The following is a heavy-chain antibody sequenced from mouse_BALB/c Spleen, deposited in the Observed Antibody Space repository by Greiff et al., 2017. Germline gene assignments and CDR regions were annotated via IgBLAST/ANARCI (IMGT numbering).Heavy chain of an antibody. Sequence: VQLKESGGGLVKPGGSLKLSCAASGFTFSSYAMSWVRQSPEKRLEWVAEISSGGSYTYYPDTVTGRFTISRDNAKNTLYLEMSSLRSEDTAMYYCARDGNSAYWGQGTLVTVSA. V-gene: IGHV5-9-4*01. CDR3: ARDGNSAY. CDR1: GFTFSSYA. D-gene: IGHD2-1*01. J-gene: IGHJ3*01. CDR2: ISSGGSYT.